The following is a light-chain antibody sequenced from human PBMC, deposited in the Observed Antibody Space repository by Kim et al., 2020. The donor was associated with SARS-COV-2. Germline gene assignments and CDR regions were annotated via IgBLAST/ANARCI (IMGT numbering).Light chain of an antibody. J-gene: IGKJ1*01. Sequence: APVGDRVPIICRASQCVRNDLGWDQQKPAKAPKLLIYAASNLPTGVPARFSGSVSGTNFTLSVSSLQPEDFSTYYCLQDYKYPWTFGQATKVDIK. CDR1: QCVRND. V-gene: IGKV1-6*01. CDR2: AAS. CDR3: LQDYKYPWT.